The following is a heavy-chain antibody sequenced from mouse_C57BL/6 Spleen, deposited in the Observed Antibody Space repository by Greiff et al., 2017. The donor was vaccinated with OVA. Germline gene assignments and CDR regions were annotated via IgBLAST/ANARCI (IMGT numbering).Heavy chain of an antibody. D-gene: IGHD1-1*01. CDR3: ARVEGLSYFDY. CDR2: IDPSNSYT. CDR1: GYTFTSYW. Sequence: VQLQQPGAELVMPGASVKLSCKASGYTFTSYWMHWVKQRPGQGLEWIGEIDPSNSYTNYNQKFKGKSTLTVDKSSSTAYMQLSSLTSEDSAVYYCARVEGLSYFDYWGQGTTLTVSS. V-gene: IGHV1-69*01. J-gene: IGHJ2*01.